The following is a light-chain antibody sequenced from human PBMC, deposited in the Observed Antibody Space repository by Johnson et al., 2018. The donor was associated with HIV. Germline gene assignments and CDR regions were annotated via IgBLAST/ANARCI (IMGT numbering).Light chain of an antibody. CDR1: SSNIGNNY. Sequence: QSVLTQPPSVSAAPGQKVTISCSGSSSNIGNNYVSWYQHLPGKAPKLLIYDNNKRPSGIPDRFSGSKSGTSATLGITGLQTGDEANYYCGTWDSSLSALYVFGTGTKVTVL. CDR2: DNN. V-gene: IGLV1-51*01. CDR3: GTWDSSLSALYV. J-gene: IGLJ1*01.